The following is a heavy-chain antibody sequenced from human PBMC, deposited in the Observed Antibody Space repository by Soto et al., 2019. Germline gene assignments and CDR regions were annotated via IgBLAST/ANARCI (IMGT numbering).Heavy chain of an antibody. D-gene: IGHD6-25*01. CDR1: GFTFSSYA. Sequence: EVQLLESGGGLVQPGGSLRLSCAASGFTFSSYAMSWVRQAPGKGLDWISAINDGGTSTYYADSVEGRLTISRDNSKNTLDLQMNSLRADDTAVYYCAKGSGPHRPYYFDYWGQGTLVTVSS. CDR2: INDGGTST. J-gene: IGHJ4*02. V-gene: IGHV3-23*01. CDR3: AKGSGPHRPYYFDY.